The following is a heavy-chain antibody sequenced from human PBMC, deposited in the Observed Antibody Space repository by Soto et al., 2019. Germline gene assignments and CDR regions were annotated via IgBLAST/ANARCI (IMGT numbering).Heavy chain of an antibody. J-gene: IGHJ5*02. V-gene: IGHV4-59*01. Sequence: SETLSLTCTVSGGSISSYYGSWIRQPPGKGLEWIGYIYYSGSTNYNPSLKSRVTISVDTSKNQFSLKLSSVTAADTAVYYCARTTAMPNNWFDPWGQGTLVTVSS. CDR1: GGSISSYY. CDR2: IYYSGST. CDR3: ARTTAMPNNWFDP. D-gene: IGHD5-18*01.